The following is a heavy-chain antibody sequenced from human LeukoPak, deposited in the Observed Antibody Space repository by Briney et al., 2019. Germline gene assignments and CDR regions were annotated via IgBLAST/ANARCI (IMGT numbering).Heavy chain of an antibody. D-gene: IGHD3-9*01. V-gene: IGHV3-23*01. Sequence: GGSLRLSCAASGFTFSSYAMSCVRQAPGKGLEWVSAISGSGGSTYYADSVKGRFTISRDNSKHTLYLQMNSLRAEDTAVYYCARSVRYFDWLFSTKYYYYMDVWGKGTTVTISS. CDR2: ISGSGGST. CDR1: GFTFSSYA. J-gene: IGHJ6*03. CDR3: ARSVRYFDWLFSTKYYYYMDV.